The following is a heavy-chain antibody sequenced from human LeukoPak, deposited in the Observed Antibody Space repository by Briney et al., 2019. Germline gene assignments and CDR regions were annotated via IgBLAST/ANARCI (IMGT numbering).Heavy chain of an antibody. CDR2: IYYSGST. J-gene: IGHJ2*01. CDR1: GGSISSGDYY. D-gene: IGHD6-13*01. CDR3: ARRIGSSSWYRLADYWYFDL. Sequence: SQTLSLTCTVSGGSISSGDYYWSWIRQPPGKGLEWIGYIYYSGSTYYNPSLKSRVTISVDTSKNQFSLKLSSVTAADTAVYYCARRIGSSSWYRLADYWYFDLWGRGTLVTVSS. V-gene: IGHV4-30-4*01.